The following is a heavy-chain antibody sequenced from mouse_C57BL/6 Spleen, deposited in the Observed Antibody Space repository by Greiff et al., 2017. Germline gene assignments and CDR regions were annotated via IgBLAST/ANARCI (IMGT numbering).Heavy chain of an antibody. J-gene: IGHJ2*01. V-gene: IGHV1-22*01. D-gene: IGHD1-1*01. Sequence: VQLQQSGPELVKPGASVKMSCKASGYTFTDYNMHWVKQSHGKSLEWIGYINPNNGGTSYNQKFKGKATLTVNKSSSTAYMELRSLTSEDSAVYYCARPGSSSYYFDYWGQGTTLTVSS. CDR3: ARPGSSSYYFDY. CDR1: GYTFTDYN. CDR2: INPNNGGT.